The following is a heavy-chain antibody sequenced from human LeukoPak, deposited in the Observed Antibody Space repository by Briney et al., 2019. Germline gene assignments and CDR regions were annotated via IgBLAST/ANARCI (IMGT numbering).Heavy chain of an antibody. J-gene: IGHJ4*02. D-gene: IGHD6-19*01. V-gene: IGHV4-38-2*02. Sequence: SKTLSLTCSVSGYSITSGYYWGCIRQPPGKGLEWIGSIYHSGSTYYNPSLKSRVTISVDTSKNQFSLKLSSVTAADTAVYYCARDLAVAGLFDYWGQGTLVTVSS. CDR3: ARDLAVAGLFDY. CDR1: GYSITSGYY. CDR2: IYHSGST.